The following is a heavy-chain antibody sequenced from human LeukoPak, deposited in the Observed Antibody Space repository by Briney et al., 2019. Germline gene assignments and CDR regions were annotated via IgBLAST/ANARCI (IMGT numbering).Heavy chain of an antibody. D-gene: IGHD2-2*01. J-gene: IGHJ3*02. CDR3: AKLLGSTSFHNAFDI. CDR2: ISSSSSYI. Sequence: GRSLRLSCAASGFTFSSYSMNWVRQAPGKGLEWVSSISSSSSYIYYADSVKGRFTISRDNAKNSLYLQMNSLRAEDTALYYCAKLLGSTSFHNAFDIWGQGTMVTVSS. V-gene: IGHV3-21*04. CDR1: GFTFSSYS.